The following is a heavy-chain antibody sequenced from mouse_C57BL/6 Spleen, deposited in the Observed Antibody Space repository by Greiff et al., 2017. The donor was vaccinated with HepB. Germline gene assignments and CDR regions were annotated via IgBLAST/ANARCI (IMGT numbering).Heavy chain of an antibody. V-gene: IGHV3-6*01. CDR3: ARGKNFYWYFDV. CDR2: ISYDGSN. CDR1: GYSITSGYY. Sequence: EVKLMESGPGLVKPSQSLSLTCSVTGYSITSGYYWNWIRQFPGNKLEWMGYISYDGSNNYNPSLKNRISITRDTSKNQFFLKLNSVTTEDTATYYCARGKNFYWYFDVWGTGTTVTVSS. J-gene: IGHJ1*03.